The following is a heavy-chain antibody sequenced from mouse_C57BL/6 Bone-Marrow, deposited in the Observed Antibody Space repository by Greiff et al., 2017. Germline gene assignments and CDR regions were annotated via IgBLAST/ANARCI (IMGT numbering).Heavy chain of an antibody. J-gene: IGHJ1*03. CDR2: IDPENGDT. V-gene: IGHV14-4*01. CDR3: TTYYYGSSYGDWYCYV. CDR1: GFNIKDDY. D-gene: IGHD1-1*01. Sequence: EVQLQQSGAELVRPGASVKLSCTASGFNIKDDYMNWVKQRPEQSLEWIGWIDPENGDTEYASKFQAKATIPVDTSSHTAYLQLSSLTSEDTAVYYCTTYYYGSSYGDWYCYVWGTETTGTVSS.